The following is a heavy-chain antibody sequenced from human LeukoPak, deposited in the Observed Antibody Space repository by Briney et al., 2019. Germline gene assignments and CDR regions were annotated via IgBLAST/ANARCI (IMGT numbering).Heavy chain of an antibody. Sequence: VGSLRLSCAASGFTFDDYAMHWVRQAPGKGLEWVSLISGDGGSTYYADSVKGRFTISRDNSKNSLYPQMNSLRTEDTALYYCAKDILSDYGHYYYYMDVGGKGTTVTVSS. CDR1: GFTFDDYA. CDR3: AKDILSDYGHYYYYMDV. CDR2: ISGDGGST. J-gene: IGHJ6*03. V-gene: IGHV3-43*02. D-gene: IGHD4-17*01.